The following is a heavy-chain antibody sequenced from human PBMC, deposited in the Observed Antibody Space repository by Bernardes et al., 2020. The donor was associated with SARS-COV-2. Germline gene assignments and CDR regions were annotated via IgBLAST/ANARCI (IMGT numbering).Heavy chain of an antibody. V-gene: IGHV4-59*01. CDR3: ARGFDY. Sequence: TLSLNCTVSGGSISAYYWSWFRQPPGKGLEWIGYLYYTGSTNYNPSLQSRVTISVDTSKNQFSLKLSSVTAADTAVYYCARGFDYWGQGILVTVSS. J-gene: IGHJ4*02. CDR2: LYYTGST. CDR1: GGSISAYY.